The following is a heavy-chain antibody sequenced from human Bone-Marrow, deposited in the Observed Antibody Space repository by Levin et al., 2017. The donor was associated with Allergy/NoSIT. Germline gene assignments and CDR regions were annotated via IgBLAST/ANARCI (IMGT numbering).Heavy chain of an antibody. CDR2: IKQDGSEK. CDR1: GFTFSSYW. Sequence: GESLKISCAASGFTFSSYWMSWVRQAPGKGLEWVANIKQDGSEKYYVDSVKGRFTISRDNAKNSLYLQMNSLRAEDTAVYYCARGQRGGRYSHLYDYGMDVWGQGTTVTVSS. D-gene: IGHD4-11*01. V-gene: IGHV3-7*01. CDR3: ARGQRGGRYSHLYDYGMDV. J-gene: IGHJ6*02.